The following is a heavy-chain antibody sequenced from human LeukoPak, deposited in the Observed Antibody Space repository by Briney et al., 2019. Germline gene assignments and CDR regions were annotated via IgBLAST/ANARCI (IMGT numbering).Heavy chain of an antibody. V-gene: IGHV1-8*01. CDR1: GYTFTSYD. J-gene: IGHJ6*03. CDR2: MNPNGGNT. CDR3: ARFGSGSYYGYYYYMDV. D-gene: IGHD3-10*01. Sequence: GGSVRVSCKASGYTFTSYDMNWVRQATGQGLEWMGCMNPNGGNTDYAQKLQGRVTMTRNTSKSTAYMQLSSLRSEDTAVYYCARFGSGSYYGYYYYMDVWGKGTTVTISS.